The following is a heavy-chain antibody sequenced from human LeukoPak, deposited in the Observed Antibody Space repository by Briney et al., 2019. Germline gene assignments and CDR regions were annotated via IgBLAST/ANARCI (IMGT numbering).Heavy chain of an antibody. CDR3: ARDRVAVAGPFDY. Sequence: SVKVSCKASGGTFSSYAISWVRQAPGQGLEWMGKIIPILGIANYAQKFQGRVTITADKSTSTAYMELSSLRSEDTAVYYCARDRVAVAGPFDYWGQEPWSPSPQ. CDR1: GGTFSSYA. J-gene: IGHJ4*01. V-gene: IGHV1-69*04. CDR2: IIPILGIA. D-gene: IGHD6-19*01.